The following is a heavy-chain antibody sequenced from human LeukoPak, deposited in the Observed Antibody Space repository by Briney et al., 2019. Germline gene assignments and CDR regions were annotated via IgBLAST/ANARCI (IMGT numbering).Heavy chain of an antibody. Sequence: SETPSLTCTVSGGSISSYYWSWIRQPPGKGLEWIGYIYYSGSTNYNPSLKSRVTISVDTSKNQFSLKLSSVTAADTAVYYCASTLYGDPSNYYYYGMDVWGQGTTVTVSS. CDR3: ASTLYGDPSNYYYYGMDV. CDR1: GGSISSYY. J-gene: IGHJ6*02. V-gene: IGHV4-59*01. D-gene: IGHD4-17*01. CDR2: IYYSGST.